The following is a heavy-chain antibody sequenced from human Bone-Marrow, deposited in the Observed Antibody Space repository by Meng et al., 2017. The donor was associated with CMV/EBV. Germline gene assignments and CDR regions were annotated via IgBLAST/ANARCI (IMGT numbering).Heavy chain of an antibody. CDR2: IDWDDDK. CDR1: RFSLSTRGMR. J-gene: IGHJ5*01. Sequence: SGPTLVKPTQTLTLTCTFLRFSLSTRGMRVSWIRQPPGKALEWLARIDWDDDKFYSTSLKTRLTISKDTSKNQVVLTMTNMDPVDTATYYCARTPSSASENWFDSWGQGTLVTVSS. V-gene: IGHV2-70D*14. CDR3: ARTPSSASENWFDS. D-gene: IGHD6-6*01.